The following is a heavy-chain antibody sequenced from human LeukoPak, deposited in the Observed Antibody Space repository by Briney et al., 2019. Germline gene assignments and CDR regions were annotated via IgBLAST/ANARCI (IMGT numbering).Heavy chain of an antibody. D-gene: IGHD3-9*01. CDR2: ISGSGGST. CDR3: AKVGGLRYFDWLFDY. J-gene: IGHJ4*02. CDR1: GFTFSSYA. V-gene: IGHV3-23*01. Sequence: GGSRRLSCAASGFTFSSYAMSWVRQAPGKGLEWVSAISGSGGSTYYADSVKGRFTISRDNSKNTLYLQMNSLRAEDTAVYYCAKVGGLRYFDWLFDYWGQGTLVTVSS.